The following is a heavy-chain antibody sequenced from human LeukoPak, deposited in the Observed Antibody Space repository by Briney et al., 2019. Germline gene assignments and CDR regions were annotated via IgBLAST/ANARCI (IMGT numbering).Heavy chain of an antibody. D-gene: IGHD3-10*01. V-gene: IGHV3-7*03. CDR2: IKQDGSEK. CDR1: GFTFSSYW. J-gene: IGHJ4*02. CDR3: ARDDTPYGSGSYYNVPY. Sequence: TGGSLRLSCAASGFTFSSYWMSWVRQAPGKGLEWVANIKQDGSEKYYVDSVKGRFTISRDNAKNSLYLQMNSLRAEDTAVYYCARDDTPYGSGSYYNVPYWGQGTLVTVSS.